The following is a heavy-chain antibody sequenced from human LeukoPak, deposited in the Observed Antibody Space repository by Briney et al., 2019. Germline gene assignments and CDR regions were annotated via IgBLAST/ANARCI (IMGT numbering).Heavy chain of an antibody. CDR2: IIPIFGTA. J-gene: IGHJ3*02. CDR1: GGTFTRYA. Sequence: PVKVSCKASGGTFTRYAISWVRQAPGQGLEWMGGIIPIFGTANYAQKFQGRVTITTDGSTSTAYMELSSLRSEDTAVYYCARPTRRELHAFDIWGQGTMVTVSS. D-gene: IGHD1-26*01. V-gene: IGHV1-69*05. CDR3: ARPTRRELHAFDI.